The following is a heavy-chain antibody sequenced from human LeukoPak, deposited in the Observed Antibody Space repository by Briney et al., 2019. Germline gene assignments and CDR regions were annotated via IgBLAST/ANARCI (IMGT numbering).Heavy chain of an antibody. V-gene: IGHV4-59*08. D-gene: IGHD6-6*01. J-gene: IGHJ4*02. CDR1: GGSISSYY. CDR3: ARLYSSSFPLY. Sequence: SETLSLTCTVSGGSISSYYWSWLRQPPGKGREWIGYIYYSGSTNYNPSLKRRVTISVATSKNQFSLKLSSVTAADTAVYYCARLYSSSFPLYWGQGTLVTVSS. CDR2: IYYSGST.